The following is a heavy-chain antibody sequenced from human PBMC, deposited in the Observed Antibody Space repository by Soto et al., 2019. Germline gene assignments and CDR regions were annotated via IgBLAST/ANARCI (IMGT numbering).Heavy chain of an antibody. Sequence: QVQMVQSGAEVKKPGASVKVSCRASGYSFTSYDVNWVRPATGQGLEWMGWMNPNSGNTAFAEKFQGRVTMTRDTPISTAYMELSGLTSEDTAVYYCARYPYTSYCSDGSCSYDAFDIWGKGTVVTVSS. CDR1: GYSFTSYD. D-gene: IGHD2-15*01. J-gene: IGHJ3*02. CDR2: MNPNSGNT. CDR3: ARYPYTSYCSDGSCSYDAFDI. V-gene: IGHV1-8*01.